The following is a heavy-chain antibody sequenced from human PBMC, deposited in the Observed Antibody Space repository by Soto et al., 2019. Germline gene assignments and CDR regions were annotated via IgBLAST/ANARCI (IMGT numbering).Heavy chain of an antibody. D-gene: IGHD3-9*01. CDR1: GYRFTSYW. Sequence: GESLKISCKGSGYRFTSYWIGWVRQMPGKGLEWMGIIYPGDSDTRYSPSFQGQVTISADKSISTAYLQWSSLKASDTAMYYCATQLGRYYDILTGPDYWGQGTLVTVSS. V-gene: IGHV5-51*01. J-gene: IGHJ4*02. CDR2: IYPGDSDT. CDR3: ATQLGRYYDILTGPDY.